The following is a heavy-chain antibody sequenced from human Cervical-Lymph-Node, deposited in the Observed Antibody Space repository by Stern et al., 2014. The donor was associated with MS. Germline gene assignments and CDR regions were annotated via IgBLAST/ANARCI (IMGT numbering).Heavy chain of an antibody. Sequence: VQLVESGTEVKKPGASVLVSCKASGYTFTTYGITWVRQAPGQGLEWMGWISADSGNTKYGQKFQDRVTMTRDTTTGTAYMEVRSLRSEDTAVYYCARDKMHAFDYWGQGTQVTVPS. CDR3: ARDKMHAFDY. CDR2: ISADSGNT. J-gene: IGHJ4*02. V-gene: IGHV1-18*01. D-gene: IGHD2-8*01. CDR1: GYTFTTYG.